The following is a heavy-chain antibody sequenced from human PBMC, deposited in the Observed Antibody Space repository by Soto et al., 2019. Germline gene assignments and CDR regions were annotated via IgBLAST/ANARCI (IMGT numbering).Heavy chain of an antibody. CDR3: AKYSCNYQDLYDI. CDR2: IIPILGIA. D-gene: IGHD1-7*01. V-gene: IGHV1-69*02. J-gene: IGHJ3*02. CDR1: GGTFSSYT. Sequence: SVKVSCKASGGTFSSYTISWVRQAPGQGLEWMGRIIPILGIANYAQKFQGRVTITADKSTSTAYMELSSLRSEDTAVYYCAKYSCNYQDLYDIRGQRTMVTVSS.